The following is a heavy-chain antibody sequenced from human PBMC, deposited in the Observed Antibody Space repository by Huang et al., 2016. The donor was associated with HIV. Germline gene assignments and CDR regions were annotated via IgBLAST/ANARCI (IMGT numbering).Heavy chain of an antibody. CDR2: INTKTVKP. D-gene: IGHD3-9*01. CDR1: GYTFTTYS. V-gene: IGHV7-4-1*02. Sequence: QVQLVQSGSELRKPGASVKVSCKASGYTFTTYSLIWVRQAPGKGLEWMGWINTKTVKPSYAQGFTVRFVFSLDTTVNAAYLQISSLKSDDTAKYFCARYRLTGTFLDSWGQGTQVTVSS. CDR3: ARYRLTGTFLDS. J-gene: IGHJ5*02.